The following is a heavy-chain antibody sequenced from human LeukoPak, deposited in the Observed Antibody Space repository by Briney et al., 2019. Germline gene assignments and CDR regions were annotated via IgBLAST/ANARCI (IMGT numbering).Heavy chain of an antibody. CDR2: IYYFGNA. D-gene: IGHD3-10*01. CDR3: ATHAEGSFES. CDR1: GGSITTRRYY. Sequence: SETLSLTCSVSGGSITTRRYYWGWIRQSPEKGLEWIGSIYYFGNAYYSPSLGSRATISIDASKNQISLRLTSVTATDTAVYYCATHAEGSFESWGQGTLVTVSS. J-gene: IGHJ4*02. V-gene: IGHV4-39*01.